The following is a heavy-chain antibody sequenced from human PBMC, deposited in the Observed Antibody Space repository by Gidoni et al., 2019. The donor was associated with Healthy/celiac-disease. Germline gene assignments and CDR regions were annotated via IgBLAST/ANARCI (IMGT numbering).Heavy chain of an antibody. Sequence: EVQLVQSGAEVKKPGESLKISCKGSGYSFTSYWIGWMRQMPGNGLGWMGIIYPGDSDTRYSPSFQGQVTISADKSISTAYLQWSSLKASDTAMYYCARRGDSFGELFDNWFDPWGQGTLVTVSS. D-gene: IGHD3-10*01. V-gene: IGHV5-51*01. CDR2: IYPGDSDT. CDR3: ARRGDSFGELFDNWFDP. J-gene: IGHJ5*02. CDR1: GYSFTSYW.